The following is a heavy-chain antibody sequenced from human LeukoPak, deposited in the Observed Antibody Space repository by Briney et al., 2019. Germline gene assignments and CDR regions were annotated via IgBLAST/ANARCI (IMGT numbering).Heavy chain of an antibody. D-gene: IGHD3-10*01. CDR1: GFIFENYY. CDR2: ISKEDNTI. CDR3: AKLAKYFYGSETFYFFEH. V-gene: IGHV3-11*04. J-gene: IGHJ4*02. Sequence: GGSLRLSCTASGFIFENYYMSWIRQAPGKGPQWVSYISKEDNTIYYADSVKGRFTVSRDNDKNSMYLQMNSLRVEDTAVYYCAKLAKYFYGSETFYFFEHWGQGTPVTASS.